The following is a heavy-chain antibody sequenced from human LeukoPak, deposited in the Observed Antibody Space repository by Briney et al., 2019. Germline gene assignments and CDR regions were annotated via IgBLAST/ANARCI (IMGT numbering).Heavy chain of an antibody. J-gene: IGHJ4*02. V-gene: IGHV3-23*01. CDR1: GFTFSRYA. Sequence: GGSLRLSCAASGFTFSRYAMSWVRQAPGKGLEWVSSISGSGGSTYYADSVEGRFTISRDNSKNTLYLQMNSLRAEDTAVYYCAKDPFGGVSITFDYWGQGSLVTVSS. CDR3: AKDPFGGVSITFDY. D-gene: IGHD3-16*01. CDR2: ISGSGGST.